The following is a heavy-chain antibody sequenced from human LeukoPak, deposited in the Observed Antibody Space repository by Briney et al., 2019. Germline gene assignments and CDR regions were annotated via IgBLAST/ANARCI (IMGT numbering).Heavy chain of an antibody. CDR1: GDSVSSNSAA. D-gene: IGHD6-13*01. Sequence: SQTLSLTCAISGDSVSSNSAAWNWIRQSPSRGLEWLGRTYYRSKWYNDYAVSVKSRITINPDTSKNQFSLQLNSVTPEDTAVYYCARGRGYSSSWYQGGTLDSSGWYGYYFDYWGQGTLVTVSS. CDR3: ARGRGYSSSWYQGGTLDSSGWYGYYFDY. J-gene: IGHJ4*02. V-gene: IGHV6-1*01. CDR2: TYYRSKWYN.